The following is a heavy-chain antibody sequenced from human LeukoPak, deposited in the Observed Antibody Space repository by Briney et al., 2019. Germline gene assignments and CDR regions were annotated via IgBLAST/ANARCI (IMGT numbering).Heavy chain of an antibody. D-gene: IGHD1-1*01. V-gene: IGHV3-23*01. Sequence: GGSLRLSCAASGFTFSCYAMSWVRQAPGKGLEWVSAISAGGSSTYYANSVKGRFTISRDNSKNTLFPQLNSLRAEDTAVYYCAKTSVDLDPDYWGQGVLVTVSS. CDR1: GFTFSCYA. CDR2: ISAGGSST. CDR3: AKTSVDLDPDY. J-gene: IGHJ4*02.